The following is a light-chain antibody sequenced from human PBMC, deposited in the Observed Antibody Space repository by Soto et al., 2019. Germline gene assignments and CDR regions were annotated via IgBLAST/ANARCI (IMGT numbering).Light chain of an antibody. CDR1: QCVRSY. CDR3: RQHNSCPRT. V-gene: IGKV3-15*01. Sequence: EIVMTQSQATLSVSLGERATLSCRASQCVRSYLAWYQKQPRQPPTLLIYGASARATGFPARFSGSDSGTEFTLTISRLQYEDAAVYYCRQHNSCPRTFGQGTKVDI. CDR2: GAS. J-gene: IGKJ1*01.